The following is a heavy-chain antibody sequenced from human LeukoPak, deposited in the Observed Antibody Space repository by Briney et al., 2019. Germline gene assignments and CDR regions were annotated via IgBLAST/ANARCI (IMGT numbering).Heavy chain of an antibody. CDR1: GFTFSNYA. CDR2: IWFDGSNK. J-gene: IGHJ4*02. V-gene: IGHV3-33*08. Sequence: PGGSLRLSCEASGFTFSNYAIHWVRQAPGKGLEWVAVIWFDGSNKFYADSVKGRFTISRDNSKNTLYLQMNSLRAEDTAVYYCASSAGALIDCWGQGTLVIVSS. D-gene: IGHD6-19*01. CDR3: ASSAGALIDC.